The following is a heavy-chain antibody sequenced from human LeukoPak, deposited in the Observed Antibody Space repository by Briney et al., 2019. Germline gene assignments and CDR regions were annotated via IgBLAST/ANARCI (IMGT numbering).Heavy chain of an antibody. J-gene: IGHJ4*02. CDR3: APSHFDSGGSLWAY. CDR2: INHSGST. CDR1: GGSFSNYY. V-gene: IGHV4-34*01. Sequence: PSETLSLTCAVYGGSFSNYYWNWIRQPPGKGLEWIGEINHSGSTNYNPSLKSRVTISVDTSKNQISLNLNSVTAADTAVYYCAPSHFDSGGSLWAYWGQGTLVTVSS. D-gene: IGHD3-22*01.